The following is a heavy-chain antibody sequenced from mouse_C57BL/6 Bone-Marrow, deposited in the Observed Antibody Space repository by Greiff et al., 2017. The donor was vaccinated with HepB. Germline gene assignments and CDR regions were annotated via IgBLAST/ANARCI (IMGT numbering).Heavy chain of an antibody. D-gene: IGHD1-1*01. CDR3: ARSVLRRGYFDV. CDR1: GYTFTSYW. Sequence: QVHVKQPGAELVKPGASVKLSCKASGYTFTSYWMHWVKQRPGQGLEWIGMIHPNSGSTNYNEKFKSKATLTVDKSSSTAYMQLSSLTSEDSAVYYCARSVLRRGYFDVWGTGTTVTVSS. CDR2: IHPNSGST. V-gene: IGHV1-64*01. J-gene: IGHJ1*03.